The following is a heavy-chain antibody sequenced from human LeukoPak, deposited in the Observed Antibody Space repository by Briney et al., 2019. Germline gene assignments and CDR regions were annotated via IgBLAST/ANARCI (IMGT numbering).Heavy chain of an antibody. CDR1: GSSFTSYW. Sequence: GESLQISCQGSGSSFTSYWIGWVRQLPGKGLEWMGIIYPGDSDTRYSPSFQGQVTISADKSISTAYLQWSSLKASDTAMYYCAMIYGSGSIDAFDIWGQGTMVTVSS. D-gene: IGHD3-10*01. CDR2: IYPGDSDT. V-gene: IGHV5-51*01. CDR3: AMIYGSGSIDAFDI. J-gene: IGHJ3*02.